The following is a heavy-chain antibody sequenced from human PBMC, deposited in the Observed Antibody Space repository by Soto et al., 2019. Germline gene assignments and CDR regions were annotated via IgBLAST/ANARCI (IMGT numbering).Heavy chain of an antibody. Sequence: QVQLVQSGPEVKIPGASVKVSCKASGYPFTTYYIHWVRQAPGQGLEWLGWISPKNGRTIYAHKFRGRVTLTSDTSISTVYMELSRLTSDDTAVYYCVKVEGSASSTGDWGPGTLVTISS. D-gene: IGHD6-6*01. CDR1: GYPFTTYY. J-gene: IGHJ4*02. V-gene: IGHV1-2*02. CDR3: VKVEGSASSTGD. CDR2: ISPKNGRT.